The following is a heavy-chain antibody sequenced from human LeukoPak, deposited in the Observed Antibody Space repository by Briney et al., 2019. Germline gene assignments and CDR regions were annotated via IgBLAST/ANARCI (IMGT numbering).Heavy chain of an antibody. J-gene: IGHJ4*02. CDR1: GFPLSIYW. Sequence: GGPLTLSCAASGFPLSIYWMSWLRQAPGKGLEWVANIKQDGSEKYYADSVKCRFTISRDNAKNSLYLQMNSMRAEDTAVYYCARVRFAWLRPFDYWGQGTLVTVSS. CDR3: ARVRFAWLRPFDY. V-gene: IGHV3-7*01. D-gene: IGHD5-12*01. CDR2: IKQDGSEK.